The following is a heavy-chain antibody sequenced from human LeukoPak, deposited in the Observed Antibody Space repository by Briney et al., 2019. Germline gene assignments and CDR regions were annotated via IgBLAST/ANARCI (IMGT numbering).Heavy chain of an antibody. CDR1: GGTFSSYA. V-gene: IGHV1-69*05. D-gene: IGHD5-18*01. Sequence: SVKVSSKASGGTFSSYAISWVRQAPGQWLEWMGGIIPIFGTANYAQKFQGRVTITTDESTSTAYMELSRLRSEDTAVYYCAREDGYSYGGFDLWGRGTLVTVSS. CDR3: AREDGYSYGGFDL. CDR2: IIPIFGTA. J-gene: IGHJ2*01.